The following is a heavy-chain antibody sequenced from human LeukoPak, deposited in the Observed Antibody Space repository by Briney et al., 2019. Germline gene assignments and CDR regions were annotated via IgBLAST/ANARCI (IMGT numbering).Heavy chain of an antibody. V-gene: IGHV3-20*04. CDR1: GFTFDDYD. CDR2: INWNGGST. D-gene: IGHD3-10*01. CDR3: AREVRGFDY. Sequence: GRSLRLSCAASGFTFDDYDMRWVRQPPGKGLEWVSGINWNGGSTGYADSVKGRFTISRDNAKNSLYLQMNSLRAEDTALYYCAREVRGFDYWGQGTLVTVFS. J-gene: IGHJ4*02.